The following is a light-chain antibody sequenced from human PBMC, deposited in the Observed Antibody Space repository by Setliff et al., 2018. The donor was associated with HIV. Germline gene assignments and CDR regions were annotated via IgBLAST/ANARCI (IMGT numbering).Light chain of an antibody. CDR1: SSDVGGYNY. V-gene: IGLV2-8*01. CDR3: SSYVGSNNYV. Sequence: QSALTQPPSASGSPGQSVTISCTGTSSDVGGYNYVSWYQQHPGKAPRLMIYEASKRPSGVPDRFSGSKSGNTASLTVSGLQAEDEADYYCSSYVGSNNYVFGTGTKVTVL. J-gene: IGLJ1*01. CDR2: EAS.